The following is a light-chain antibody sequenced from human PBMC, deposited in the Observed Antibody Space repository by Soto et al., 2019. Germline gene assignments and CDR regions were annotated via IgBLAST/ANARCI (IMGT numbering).Light chain of an antibody. CDR3: QQYESSRT. Sequence: EIVLTQSPGTLSLSPGERATLSCRASQSIISNSLAWYQQKPGQAPKVLIYGASTRATGIPDWFSGSGSGTDFTLTISRLEPEDFAMYYCQQYESSRTFGQGTKVEMK. J-gene: IGKJ1*01. CDR2: GAS. CDR1: QSIISNS. V-gene: IGKV3-20*01.